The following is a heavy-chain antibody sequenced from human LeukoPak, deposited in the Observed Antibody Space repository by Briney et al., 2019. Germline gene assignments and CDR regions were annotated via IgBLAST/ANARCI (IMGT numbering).Heavy chain of an antibody. CDR3: ASKQGDY. J-gene: IGHJ4*02. Sequence: PGESLRLSCAASGFTFSTYWMSWVRQAPGKELEWVANIKEDGSQKYYVDSVKGRFTISRDNAKNSLYLQMNSLRAEDTAVYYCASKQGDYWGQGTLVTVSS. CDR1: GFTFSTYW. V-gene: IGHV3-7*01. CDR2: IKEDGSQK.